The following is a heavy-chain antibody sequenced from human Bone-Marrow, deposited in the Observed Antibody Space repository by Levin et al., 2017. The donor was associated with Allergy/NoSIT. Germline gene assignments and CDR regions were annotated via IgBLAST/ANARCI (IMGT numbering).Heavy chain of an antibody. CDR2: INPNSGGT. CDR1: GYTFTGDY. Sequence: GESLKISCKASGYTFTGDYMHWVRQGPGQGLEWMGWINPNSGGTKYAQKVQGRVTMTRATSISTAYMELRRLRSDDTAVYYCATMLMVRGGNTYGFDPWGQGTLVTVSS. CDR3: ATMLMVRGGNTYGFDP. V-gene: IGHV1-2*02. D-gene: IGHD3-10*01. J-gene: IGHJ5*02.